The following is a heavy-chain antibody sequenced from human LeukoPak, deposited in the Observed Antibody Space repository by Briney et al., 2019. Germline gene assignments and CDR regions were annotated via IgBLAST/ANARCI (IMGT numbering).Heavy chain of an antibody. CDR1: GYTFTSYD. J-gene: IGHJ6*03. D-gene: IGHD1-26*01. CDR2: VNPNSGNT. V-gene: IGHV1-8*01. Sequence: ASVKVSCKASGYTFTSYDINWVRQATGQGLEWMGWVNPNSGNTGYAQKFQGRVTMTRNTSISTAYMELSSLRSEDTAVYYCARFNRGGSYYYYYYMDVWGKGTTVTISS. CDR3: ARFNRGGSYYYYYYMDV.